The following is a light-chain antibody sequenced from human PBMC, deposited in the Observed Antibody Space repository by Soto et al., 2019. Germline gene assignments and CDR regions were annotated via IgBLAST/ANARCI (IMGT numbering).Light chain of an antibody. J-gene: IGKJ4*01. CDR2: GVP. CDR3: QQYNNGPRST. V-gene: IGKV3-15*01. Sequence: EIVMTQSPPTLSVSPGERATLSCRASQSVSSDLACYRQNPAQAPSFFIFGVPTRVTGFPASSGGSGFGTEFPLPFSTLQSEVFAVYYCQQYNNGPRSTFGGGTKV. CDR1: QSVSSD.